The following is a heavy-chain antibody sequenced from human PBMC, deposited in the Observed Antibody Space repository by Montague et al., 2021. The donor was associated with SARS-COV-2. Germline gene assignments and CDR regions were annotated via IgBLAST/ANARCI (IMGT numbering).Heavy chain of an antibody. V-gene: IGHV3-53*01. CDR1: GFTVSSNY. D-gene: IGHD6-19*01. J-gene: IGHJ4*02. CDR2: IYSGGTT. Sequence: SLRLSCAASGFTVSSNYMTWVRQAPGKGLEWVSVIYSGGTTSYADSVKGRFTISRDNSKNTLNLQMNSLRAEDTAVYYCARGSGRFLEEHYFDYWGQGTLVTVSS. CDR3: ARGSGRFLEEHYFDY.